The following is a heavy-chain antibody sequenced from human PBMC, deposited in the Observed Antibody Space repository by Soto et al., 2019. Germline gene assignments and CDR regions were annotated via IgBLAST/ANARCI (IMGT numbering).Heavy chain of an antibody. CDR2: IYSSGST. Sequence: QLQLQETGPGLVKPSETLSLTCTVSGGSISSSAYFWGWIRQPPGKGLEWIGSIYSSGSTYYNPSLKSRVTISIDASKNQFSLKLNSVTTADTAVYYCATLHLGESFTFDYWGQGTLVTVSS. CDR3: ATLHLGESFTFDY. CDR1: GGSISSSAYF. V-gene: IGHV4-39*01. D-gene: IGHD3-16*01. J-gene: IGHJ4*02.